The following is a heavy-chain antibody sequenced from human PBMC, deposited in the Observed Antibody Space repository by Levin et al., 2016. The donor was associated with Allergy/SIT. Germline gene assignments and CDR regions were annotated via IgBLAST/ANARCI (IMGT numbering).Heavy chain of an antibody. CDR1: GGTFSSYA. J-gene: IGHJ3*02. D-gene: IGHD3-9*01. CDR2: IIPIFGRA. Sequence: SVKVSCKASGGTFSSYAMNWVRQAPGQGLEWMGGIIPIFGRANYAQKFQGRVTITADESTSTAYMELSSLRSEDTAVYFCARHILTGYYDQTNEVFDSWGQGTMVTASA. CDR3: ARHILTGYYDQTNEVFDS. V-gene: IGHV1-69*13.